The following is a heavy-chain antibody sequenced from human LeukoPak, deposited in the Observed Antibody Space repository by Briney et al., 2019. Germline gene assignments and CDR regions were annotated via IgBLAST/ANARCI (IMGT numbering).Heavy chain of an antibody. CDR1: GFTFSSYA. Sequence: GSLRLSCAASGFTFSSYAMSWVRQAPGKGLEWVSAISGSGGSTYYADSVKGRFTISRDNSKNTLYLQMNSLRAEDTAVYYCAKDEMGSSWPYGMDVWGQGTTVTVSS. CDR3: AKDEMGSSWPYGMDV. V-gene: IGHV3-23*01. CDR2: ISGSGGST. J-gene: IGHJ6*02. D-gene: IGHD6-13*01.